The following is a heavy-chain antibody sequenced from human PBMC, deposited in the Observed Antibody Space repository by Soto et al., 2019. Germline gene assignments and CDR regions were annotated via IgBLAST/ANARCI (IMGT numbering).Heavy chain of an antibody. CDR2: ISYDGSNK. Sequence: VGSLRLSCAASGFTFSSYGMHWVRQAPGKGLEWVAVISYDGSNKYYADSVKGRFTISRDNSKNTLYLQMNSLRAEDTAVYYCPHGFSGLPFDYWGQGTLVTVSS. CDR1: GFTFSSYG. V-gene: IGHV3-30*03. J-gene: IGHJ4*02. D-gene: IGHD6-19*01. CDR3: PHGFSGLPFDY.